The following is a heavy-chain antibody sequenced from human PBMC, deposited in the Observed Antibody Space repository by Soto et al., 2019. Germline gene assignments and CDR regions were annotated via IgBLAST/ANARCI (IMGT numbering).Heavy chain of an antibody. CDR1: GGSISSYY. D-gene: IGHD3-3*01. Sequence: PSETLSLTCTVSGGSISSYYWSWIRQPPGKGLEWIGYIYYSGSTNYNPSLKSRVTISVDTSKNQFSLKLSSVTAADTAVYYCARLFRVSASYDFWSGFLDVWGKGTTVTVSS. J-gene: IGHJ6*04. V-gene: IGHV4-59*08. CDR3: ARLFRVSASYDFWSGFLDV. CDR2: IYYSGST.